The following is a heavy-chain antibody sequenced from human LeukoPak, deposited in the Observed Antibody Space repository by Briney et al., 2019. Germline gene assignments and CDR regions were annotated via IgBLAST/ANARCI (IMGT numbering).Heavy chain of an antibody. Sequence: SQTLSLTCVISGDSVSSNSAAWNWIRQSPSRGLEWLGRTYYRSKWYNDYAVSVKSRITINPDTSKNQFSLQLNSVTPEDTAVYYCARGAGPKQQLTAYYFDYWGQGTLVTVSS. CDR2: TYYRSKWYN. CDR3: ARGAGPKQQLTAYYFDY. D-gene: IGHD6-13*01. J-gene: IGHJ4*02. CDR1: GDSVSSNSAA. V-gene: IGHV6-1*01.